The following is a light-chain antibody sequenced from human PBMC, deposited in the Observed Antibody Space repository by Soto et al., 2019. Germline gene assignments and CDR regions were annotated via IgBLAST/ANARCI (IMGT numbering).Light chain of an antibody. CDR3: QQYYSYSGYT. J-gene: IGKJ2*01. V-gene: IGKV1-5*03. CDR2: KAS. Sequence: DIQMTQSPSTLSASVGDRVTITCRASQSISSWLAWYQQKPGKAPKLLIYKASSLESGVPSRFSGSGSGTEFTLTISRLQHDAFVTYYCQQYYSYSGYTFCQGSKLEIK. CDR1: QSISSW.